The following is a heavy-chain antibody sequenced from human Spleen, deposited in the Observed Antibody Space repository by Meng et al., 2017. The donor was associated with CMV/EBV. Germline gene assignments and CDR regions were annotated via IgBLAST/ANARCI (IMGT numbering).Heavy chain of an antibody. J-gene: IGHJ6*02. V-gene: IGHV4-34*01. CDR2: INHSGST. D-gene: IGHD1-26*01. Sequence: LRLSCAVYGGSFSGYYWSWIRQPPGKGLEWIGEINHSGSTNYNPSLKSRVTISVDTSKNQFSLKLSSVTAADTAVYYCARDPSQPPTTYYYYYGMDVWGQGTTVTVSS. CDR3: ARDPSQPPTTYYYYYGMDV. CDR1: GGSFSGYY.